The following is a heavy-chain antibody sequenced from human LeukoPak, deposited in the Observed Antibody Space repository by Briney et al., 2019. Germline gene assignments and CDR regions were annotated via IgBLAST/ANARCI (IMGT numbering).Heavy chain of an antibody. CDR1: GFIFSNYG. CDR2: ISGSGGST. V-gene: IGHV3-23*01. D-gene: IGHD1-26*01. Sequence: AGGSLRLSCAASGFIFSNYGMNWVRQAPGKGLEWVSAISGSGGSTYYADSVKGRFTISRDNSKNTLYLQMNSLRAEDTAVYYCAKDLEVGADYFDYWGQGTLVTVSS. CDR3: AKDLEVGADYFDY. J-gene: IGHJ4*02.